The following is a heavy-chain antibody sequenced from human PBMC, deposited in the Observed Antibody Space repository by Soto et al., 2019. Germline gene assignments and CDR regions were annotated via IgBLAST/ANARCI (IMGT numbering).Heavy chain of an antibody. CDR1: GFTFSTSA. J-gene: IGHJ6*02. CDR2: ITGSGAGT. Sequence: EVQLLESGGGLVQPGGSLRLSCAASGFTFSTSAMSWVRQAPGKGLEWVSAITGSGAGTYYADTVKGRFTISRDNSKNTLYLQMNSLRAADTAVYYCAPMGVWGQGTTVTVSS. CDR3: APMGV. V-gene: IGHV3-23*01.